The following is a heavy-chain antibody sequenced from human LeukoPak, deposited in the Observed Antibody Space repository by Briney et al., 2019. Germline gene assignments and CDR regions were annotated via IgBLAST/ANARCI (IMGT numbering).Heavy chain of an antibody. Sequence: SETLSLTCAVYGGSFSGYYWSWIRQPPGKGLEWIGEINHSGSTNYNPSLNNRVTIFIDMSKNQFSLRLNSVTATDTAVYYCARLVCGGGSCPAEFDYWGQGTLVTVSS. CDR1: GGSFSGYY. V-gene: IGHV4-34*01. J-gene: IGHJ4*02. D-gene: IGHD2-15*01. CDR3: ARLVCGGGSCPAEFDY. CDR2: INHSGST.